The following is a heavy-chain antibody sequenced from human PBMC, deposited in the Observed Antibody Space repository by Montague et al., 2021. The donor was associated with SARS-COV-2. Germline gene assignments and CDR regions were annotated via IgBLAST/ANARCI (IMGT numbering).Heavy chain of an antibody. CDR1: GDSVSSNTAT. CDR3: ARTTTRMLYPENALDI. D-gene: IGHD2-15*01. V-gene: IGHV6-1*01. CDR2: TYYRSEWYH. J-gene: IGHJ3*02. Sequence: CAISGDSVSSNTATWNWIRQSPSRGLEWLGRTYYRSEWYHDYAISLKSRITINPDTSKNQFSLQLSSVAPEDTAVFYCARTTTRMLYPENALDIWGQGTMVTVSS.